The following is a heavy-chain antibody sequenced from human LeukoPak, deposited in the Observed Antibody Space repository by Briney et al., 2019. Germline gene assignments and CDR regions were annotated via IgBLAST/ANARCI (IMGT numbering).Heavy chain of an antibody. CDR3: ARDAGYCSGGSCYPGQFDY. J-gene: IGHJ4*02. D-gene: IGHD2-15*01. CDR1: GFTFTTYN. Sequence: GGSLRLSCAASGFTFTTYNMNWVRQAPGKGLEWVSSISSGGNYINYADSLKGRLTISRDNAKNSLFLQMNSLRAEDTAVYYCARDAGYCSGGSCYPGQFDYWGQGTLVTVSS. CDR2: ISSGGNYI. V-gene: IGHV3-21*01.